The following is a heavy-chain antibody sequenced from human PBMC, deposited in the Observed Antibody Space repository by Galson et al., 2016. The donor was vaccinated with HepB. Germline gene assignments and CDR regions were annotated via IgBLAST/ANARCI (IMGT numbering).Heavy chain of an antibody. D-gene: IGHD4-17*01. J-gene: IGHJ3*01. Sequence: SLRLSCAASGFTFDSYAMSWVRQAPGQGLEWVSLISYSGGVAFYADSVKGRFTISRDNSKNTLFLQMNSLSGDDTAVYHCVKGDTVFSPSYRKSLDAFDVWGRGTLVTVSS. CDR2: ISYSGGVA. CDR3: VKGDTVFSPSYRKSLDAFDV. V-gene: IGHV3-23*01. CDR1: GFTFDSYA.